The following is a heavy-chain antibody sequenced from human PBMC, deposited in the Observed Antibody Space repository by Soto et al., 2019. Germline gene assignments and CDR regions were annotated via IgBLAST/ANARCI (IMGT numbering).Heavy chain of an antibody. CDR3: AHRMTTARWVDY. J-gene: IGHJ4*02. CDR2: IFWDDDK. D-gene: IGHD4-17*01. Sequence: SGPTLVNPTQTLTLTCTCSGFSRSTSGVGVGWIRQRPGKALEWLALIFWDDDKRYSPSLKSRLTITKDTSKNQVVLTMTNMDPVDTGTYYCAHRMTTARWVDYWGQGTLVTVSS. V-gene: IGHV2-5*02. CDR1: GFSRSTSGVG.